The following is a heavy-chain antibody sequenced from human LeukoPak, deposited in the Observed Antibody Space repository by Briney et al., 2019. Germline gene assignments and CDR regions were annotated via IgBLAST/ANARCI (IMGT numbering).Heavy chain of an antibody. D-gene: IGHD4-11*01. CDR3: AAVSGHYTLLDA. CDR2: VDPDDGQR. Sequence: GASVKVPCKISGYTHNDISVHWVRQPPGKGLEWMGGVDPDDGQRVYAQRFQGRVTMTEDTSTNTAYMELSRLRSEDTAVYFRAAVSGHYTLLDAWGQGALVTVST. CDR1: GYTHNDIS. J-gene: IGHJ5*02. V-gene: IGHV1-24*01.